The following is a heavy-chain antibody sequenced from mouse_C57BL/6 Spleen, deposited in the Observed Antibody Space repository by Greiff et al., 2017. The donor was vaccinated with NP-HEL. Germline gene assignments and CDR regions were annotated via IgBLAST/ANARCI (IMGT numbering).Heavy chain of an antibody. CDR1: GFTFSDYY. CDR3: ARQRGPYYYAMDY. J-gene: IGHJ4*01. V-gene: IGHV5-12*01. CDR2: ISNGGGST. Sequence: EVQLVESGGGLVQPGGSLKLSCAASGFTFSDYYMYWVRQTPEKRLEWVAYISNGGGSTYYPDTVKGRFTISRDNAKNTLYLQMSRLKSEDTAMYYCARQRGPYYYAMDYWGQGTSVTVSS.